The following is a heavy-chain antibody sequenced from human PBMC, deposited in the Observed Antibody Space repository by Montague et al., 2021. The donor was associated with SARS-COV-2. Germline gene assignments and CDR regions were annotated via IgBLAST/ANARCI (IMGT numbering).Heavy chain of an antibody. CDR3: ARGLHSSSRGYYYYMDV. V-gene: IGHV3-13*01. Sequence: SLRLSCAASGFTSSSYDMHWVRQATGKGLEWVSAIGTAGDTYYPSSVKGRFTLSRENAKNSLYLQMNSLRAGDTAVYYCARGLHSSSRGYYYYMDVWGKGTTVTVSS. CDR2: IGTAGDT. J-gene: IGHJ6*03. D-gene: IGHD6-13*01. CDR1: GFTSSSYD.